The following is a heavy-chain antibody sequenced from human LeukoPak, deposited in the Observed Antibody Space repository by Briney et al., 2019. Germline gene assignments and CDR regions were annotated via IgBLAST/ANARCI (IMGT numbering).Heavy chain of an antibody. J-gene: IGHJ3*02. D-gene: IGHD5-18*01. CDR3: ARVAAMVREDAFDI. Sequence: PSETLSLTCTVSGYSISSGYYWGWIRPPPGKGLEWIGSIYHSGSTYYNPSLKSRVTISVDTSKNQFSLKLSSVTAADTAVYYCARVAAMVREDAFDIWGQGTMVTVSS. CDR1: GYSISSGYY. V-gene: IGHV4-38-2*02. CDR2: IYHSGST.